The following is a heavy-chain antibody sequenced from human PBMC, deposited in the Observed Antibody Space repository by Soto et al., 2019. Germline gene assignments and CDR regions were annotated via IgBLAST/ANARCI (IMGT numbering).Heavy chain of an antibody. Sequence: QVQLVESGGGVVQPGRSLRLSCAASGFTFSSYGMHWVRQAPGKGLEWVAVIWYDSSNKYYADSVKGRFTISRDNSKNTLYLQMNSLRAEDTAVYYCARGFTYYDFWSGYSNPKYHGGDYMDVWGKGTTVTVSS. J-gene: IGHJ6*03. CDR2: IWYDSSNK. V-gene: IGHV3-33*01. CDR3: ARGFTYYDFWSGYSNPKYHGGDYMDV. D-gene: IGHD3-3*01. CDR1: GFTFSSYG.